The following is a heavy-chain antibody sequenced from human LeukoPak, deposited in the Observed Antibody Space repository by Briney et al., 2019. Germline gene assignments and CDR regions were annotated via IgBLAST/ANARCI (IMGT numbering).Heavy chain of an antibody. CDR1: GFTVSSNY. D-gene: IGHD5-24*01. Sequence: PGGSLRLSCAASGFTVSSNYMSWVRQAPGKGLEWVSVIYSGGGTYYADSVKGRFTISRDNSKNTLNLQMNSLRAEDTAVYYCAREMATIRGGRTRQLDLWGRGTLVTVSS. V-gene: IGHV3-53*01. CDR3: AREMATIRGGRTRQLDL. J-gene: IGHJ2*01. CDR2: IYSGGGT.